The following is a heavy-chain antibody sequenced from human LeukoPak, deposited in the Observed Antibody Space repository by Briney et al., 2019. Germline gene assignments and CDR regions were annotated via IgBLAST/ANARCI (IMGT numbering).Heavy chain of an antibody. J-gene: IGHJ4*02. CDR3: AKDLAEWEHNCPRGGLLDY. Sequence: GGSLRLSCAASGFIFSSYAMHWVRQAPGKGLEWVAVLSYDGSNKYYADFVKGRFTISRDNSKNTLYLQMNSLRAEDTAVYYCAKDLAEWEHNCPRGGLLDYWGQGTLVTVSS. D-gene: IGHD1-26*01. CDR2: LSYDGSNK. V-gene: IGHV3-30*04. CDR1: GFIFSSYA.